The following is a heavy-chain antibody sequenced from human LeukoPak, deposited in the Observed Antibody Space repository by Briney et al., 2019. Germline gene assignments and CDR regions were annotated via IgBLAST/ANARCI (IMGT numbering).Heavy chain of an antibody. CDR3: AKDNYYDSSDLFDY. V-gene: IGHV3-23*01. CDR2: ISGSGGTT. CDR1: GCTFSSYV. Sequence: GGSLRLSCAASGCTFSSYVMSWVRQAPGKGLGWVSAISGSGGTTYYADSVKGRFTISRDNSKNTLYLQMNSLRAEDTAVYYCAKDNYYDSSDLFDYWGQGTLVTVSS. J-gene: IGHJ4*02. D-gene: IGHD3-22*01.